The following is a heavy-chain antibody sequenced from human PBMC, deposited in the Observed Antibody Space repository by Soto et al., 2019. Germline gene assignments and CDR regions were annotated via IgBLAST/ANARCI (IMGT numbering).Heavy chain of an antibody. CDR3: ARGPLLYSSGWAYYYMDV. J-gene: IGHJ6*03. Sequence: HPGGSLRLSCAASGFTFSSYSMNWVRQAPGKGLEWVSYISSSSSTIYYADSVKGRFTISRDNAKNSLYLQMNSLRAEDTAVYYCARGPLLYSSGWAYYYMDVWGKGTTVTVSS. V-gene: IGHV3-48*01. D-gene: IGHD6-19*01. CDR2: ISSSSSTI. CDR1: GFTFSSYS.